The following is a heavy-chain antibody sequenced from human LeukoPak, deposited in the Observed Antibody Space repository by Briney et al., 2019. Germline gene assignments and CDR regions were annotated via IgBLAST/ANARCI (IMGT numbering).Heavy chain of an antibody. J-gene: IGHJ4*02. CDR2: IYTSGST. D-gene: IGHD2-2*01. Sequence: SETLSLTCTFSGGSISSGSYYWSWIRQPAGKGLEWIGRIYTSGSTNYNPSLKSRVTISVDTSKNQFSLKLSSVTAADTAVYYCARRYCSSTSCFLGFDYWGQGTLVTVSS. CDR3: ARRYCSSTSCFLGFDY. CDR1: GGSISSGSYY. V-gene: IGHV4-61*02.